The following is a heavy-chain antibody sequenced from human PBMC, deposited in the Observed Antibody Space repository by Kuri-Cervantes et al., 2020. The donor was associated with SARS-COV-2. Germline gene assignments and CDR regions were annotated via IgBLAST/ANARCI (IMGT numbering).Heavy chain of an antibody. V-gene: IGHV4-39*01. CDR3: ARGRRKYQLHFFDY. J-gene: IGHJ4*02. CDR2: ISHGGGS. Sequence: ESLKISCNVSGDSISRSKFYWGWIRQPPGKGLEWVGTISHGGGSFYNPSVKRPVAMSVDTSKNQFSLKLSSVTAADTAVYYCARGRRKYQLHFFDYWGQGTLVTVSS. CDR1: GDSISRSKFY. D-gene: IGHD2-2*01.